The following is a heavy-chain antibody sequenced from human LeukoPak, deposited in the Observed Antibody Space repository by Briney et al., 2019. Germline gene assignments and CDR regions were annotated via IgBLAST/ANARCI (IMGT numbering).Heavy chain of an antibody. Sequence: GGSLRLSCAASGFTVSSNYMSWVRQAPGKGLEWVSVIYSGGSTYYADSVKGRFTISRDNSKNTLYLQMNSQRAEDTAVYYCARDPAKFWSGHDYWGQGTLVTVSS. J-gene: IGHJ4*02. CDR2: IYSGGST. V-gene: IGHV3-53*01. CDR3: ARDPAKFWSGHDY. CDR1: GFTVSSNY. D-gene: IGHD3-3*01.